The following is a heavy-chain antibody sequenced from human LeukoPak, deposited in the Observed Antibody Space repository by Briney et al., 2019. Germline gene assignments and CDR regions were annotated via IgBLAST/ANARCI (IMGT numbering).Heavy chain of an antibody. CDR2: MNPNSGNT. D-gene: IGHD3-10*01. V-gene: IGHV1-8*01. J-gene: IGHJ5*02. Sequence: ASVKVSCKASGYTFTSYDINWVRQATGQGLEWMGWMNPNSGNTGYAQKFQGRVTMTRNTSISTAYMELSSLRSEDTAVYYCARGATTLWFRDAWFDPWGQGTLVTVSS. CDR1: GYTFTSYD. CDR3: ARGATTLWFRDAWFDP.